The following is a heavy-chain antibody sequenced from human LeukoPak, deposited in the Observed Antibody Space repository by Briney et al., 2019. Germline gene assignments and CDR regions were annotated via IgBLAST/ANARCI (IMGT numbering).Heavy chain of an antibody. J-gene: IGHJ4*02. D-gene: IGHD6-19*01. Sequence: GGSLRLSCAASGFTFSSYAMSWVRQAPGKGLEWVSAISGSGGSTYYADSVKGRFTISRDNSKNTLYLQMNSLRAEGTAVYYCAKAGAGAVAGIFDYWGQGTLVTVSS. CDR1: GFTFSSYA. CDR3: AKAGAGAVAGIFDY. CDR2: ISGSGGST. V-gene: IGHV3-23*01.